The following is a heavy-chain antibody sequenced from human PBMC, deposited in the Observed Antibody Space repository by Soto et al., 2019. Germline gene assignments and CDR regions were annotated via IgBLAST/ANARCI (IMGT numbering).Heavy chain of an antibody. CDR1: GFTFDDYA. D-gene: IGHD1-1*01. J-gene: IGHJ4*02. CDR2: ISWNSGGI. CDR3: ARGSWNDKYYFDY. V-gene: IGHV3-9*01. Sequence: EVQLVESGGGLVQPGRSLRLSCAASGFTFDDYAMHWVRQAPGKGLEWVSGISWNSGGIGYADSVKGRFTISRDNAKNSLYLQMNSLRAEDTALYYCARGSWNDKYYFDYWGQGTLVTVSS.